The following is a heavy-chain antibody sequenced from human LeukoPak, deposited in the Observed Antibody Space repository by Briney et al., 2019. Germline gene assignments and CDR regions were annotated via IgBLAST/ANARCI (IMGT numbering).Heavy chain of an antibody. Sequence: SETLSLICAVSGYSISSGYYWGWIRQPPGKGLEWIGSINHSGTAYYNPSIKSRVTISVYTAKNQFSLNLSSVTAADTAVYYCARPFKDTTVTSGFDYWGQGTLVTVSS. CDR2: INHSGTA. D-gene: IGHD4-17*01. V-gene: IGHV4-38-2*01. CDR1: GYSISSGYY. J-gene: IGHJ4*02. CDR3: ARPFKDTTVTSGFDY.